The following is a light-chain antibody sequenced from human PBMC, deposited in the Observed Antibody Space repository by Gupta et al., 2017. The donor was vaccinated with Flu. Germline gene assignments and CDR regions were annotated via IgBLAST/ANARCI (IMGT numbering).Light chain of an antibody. CDR1: EDIDDD. Sequence: TTPTQSPSFMSATPGDKVYISCRASEDIDDDINWFQQKPGKPPIFIIGESSTLRPGIPPRFSGSGYGTEFTLTITNIESEDAALYFCLQHDDFPLTFGGGTKVEIK. CDR2: ESS. V-gene: IGKV5-2*01. CDR3: LQHDDFPLT. J-gene: IGKJ4*01.